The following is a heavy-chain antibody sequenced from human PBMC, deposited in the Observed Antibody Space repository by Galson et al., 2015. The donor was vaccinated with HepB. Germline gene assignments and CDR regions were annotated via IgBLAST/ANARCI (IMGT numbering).Heavy chain of an antibody. CDR3: ARVRVGREVAGRDYYYYMDV. Sequence: SLRLSCAASGFTFSSYGMHWVRQAPGKGLEWVAVIWYDGSNKYYADSVKGRFTISRDNSKNTLYLQMNSLRAEDTAVYYCARVRVGREVAGRDYYYYMDVWGKGTTVTVSS. CDR1: GFTFSSYG. CDR2: IWYDGSNK. V-gene: IGHV3-33*01. D-gene: IGHD6-19*01. J-gene: IGHJ6*03.